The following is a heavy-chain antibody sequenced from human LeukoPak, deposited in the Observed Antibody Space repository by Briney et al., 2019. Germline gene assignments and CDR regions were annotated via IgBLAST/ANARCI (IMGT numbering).Heavy chain of an antibody. D-gene: IGHD2-15*01. CDR2: FDPEDGET. J-gene: IGHJ6*02. CDR1: GFTFSSYG. CDR3: ATEGVVVAATDGMDV. Sequence: GGSLRLSCAASGFTFSSYGMHWVRQAPGKGLEWMGGFDPEDGETIYAQMFQGRVTMIEDTSTNTAYMELSSLRSEDTAVYYCATEGVVVAATDGMDVWGQGTTVTVSS. V-gene: IGHV1-24*01.